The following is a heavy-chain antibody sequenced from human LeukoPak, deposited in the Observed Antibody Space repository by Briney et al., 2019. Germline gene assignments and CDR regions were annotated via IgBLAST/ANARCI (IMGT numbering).Heavy chain of an antibody. V-gene: IGHV3-23*01. CDR3: AKGREGFDYCGSGSYGGY. CDR1: GCTFSSYA. J-gene: IGHJ4*02. Sequence: GGSLTLSCPASGCTFSSYAMNWVRQAPAKGLEWVSTISDSYGSTYYAHSVKDRFTISIDNSNNTQYLQMNSLRADDTPVYYLAKGREGFDYCGSGSYGGYWGQGTLVTVSS. CDR2: ISDSYGST. D-gene: IGHD3-10*01.